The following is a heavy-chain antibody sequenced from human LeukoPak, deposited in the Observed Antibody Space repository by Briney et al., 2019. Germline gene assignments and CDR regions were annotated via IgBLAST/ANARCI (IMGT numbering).Heavy chain of an antibody. J-gene: IGHJ3*02. Sequence: GGSLRLSCAASGFTFSSYAMSWVRQAPGKGLEWVSAISGSGGSTYYADSVKGRFTISRDNSKNTLYLQMNSLRAEDTAVYYCASLLAVAYAFDIWGQGTMVTVSS. D-gene: IGHD6-19*01. CDR1: GFTFSSYA. CDR2: ISGSGGST. CDR3: ASLLAVAYAFDI. V-gene: IGHV3-23*01.